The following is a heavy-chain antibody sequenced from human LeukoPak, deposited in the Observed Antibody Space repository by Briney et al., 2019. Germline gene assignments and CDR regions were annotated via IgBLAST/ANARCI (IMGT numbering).Heavy chain of an antibody. CDR1: GGTFSSYA. D-gene: IGHD6-13*01. V-gene: IGHV1-69*04. Sequence: RASVKVSCKASGGTFSSYAISWVRQAPGQGLEWMGRIIPILGIANYAQKFQGRVTITADKSTSTAYMELSSLRSEDTAVYYCARGGIAAADGMDVWGQGTTVTVSS. CDR3: ARGGIAAADGMDV. CDR2: IIPILGIA. J-gene: IGHJ6*02.